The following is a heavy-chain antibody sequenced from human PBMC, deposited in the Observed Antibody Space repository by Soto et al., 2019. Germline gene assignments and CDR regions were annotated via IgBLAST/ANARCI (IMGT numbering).Heavy chain of an antibody. J-gene: IGHJ5*02. CDR3: ATSEDSSLSVNCFDP. D-gene: IGHD6-6*01. V-gene: IGHV4-30-4*01. CDR2: IYDTGNT. CDR1: GGSIRSADHY. Sequence: SETLSLTCTVSGGSIRSADHYWSWLRQPPGNGLEWIGYIYDTGNTYYNPSLKSRVTISVDTSKSQLSLRQRSVTAADTAVYYCATSEDSSLSVNCFDPWGQGTLVTVSS.